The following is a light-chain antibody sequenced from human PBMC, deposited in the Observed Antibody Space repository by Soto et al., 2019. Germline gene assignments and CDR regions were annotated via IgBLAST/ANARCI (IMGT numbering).Light chain of an antibody. CDR2: LGS. CDR1: QSLLHSNGYNY. Sequence: DIVMTQSPLSLPVTPGEPASISCRSSQSLLHSNGYNYLDWYLQKPGQSPQLLIYLGSNRASGDPDRVSGSGSGTDFTLKISRVEAEDVGVYYCMQALQRLTFGGGTKVEIK. J-gene: IGKJ4*01. CDR3: MQALQRLT. V-gene: IGKV2-28*01.